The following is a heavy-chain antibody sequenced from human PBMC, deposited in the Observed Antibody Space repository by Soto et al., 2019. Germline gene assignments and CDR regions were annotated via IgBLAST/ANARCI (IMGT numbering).Heavy chain of an antibody. CDR2: IGMKAYGGTI. D-gene: IGHD3-22*01. CDR3: TRDSGGYWSGHFEL. CDR1: GFNFGDYA. Sequence: EVQLVESGGGLVRPGRSLRLSCVTSGFNFGDYAVSWVRQCPGKGLEWVAFIGMKAYGGTIDYAASVKGRFTISRDDSKSIAYLEMNSLRTEDTATYYCTRDSGGYWSGHFELWGRGTLVIVSS. J-gene: IGHJ2*01. V-gene: IGHV3-49*04.